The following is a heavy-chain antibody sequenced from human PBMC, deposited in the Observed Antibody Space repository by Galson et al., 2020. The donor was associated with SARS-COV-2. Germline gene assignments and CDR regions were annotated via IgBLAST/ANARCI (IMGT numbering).Heavy chain of an antibody. CDR3: AREGSVGELSLGYWYFDL. D-gene: IGHD3-10*01. J-gene: IGHJ2*01. V-gene: IGHV3-30*04. CDR2: ISYDGSNT. Sequence: QLGESLKISCAASGFTFSSYVMHWVRQAPGKGLEWVALISYDGSNTYYADSVKGRFTISRDNSKNTLYLQMNSLRVEDTAVYYCAREGSVGELSLGYWYFDLWGRGTLVTVSS. CDR1: GFTFSSYV.